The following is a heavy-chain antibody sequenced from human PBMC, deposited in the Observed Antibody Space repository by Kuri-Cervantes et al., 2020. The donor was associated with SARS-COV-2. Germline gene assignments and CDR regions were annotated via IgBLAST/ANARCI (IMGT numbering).Heavy chain of an antibody. Sequence: GESLKISCAASGFSLSRYTMNWVRQAPGKALEWVSSISGSGSYIYYADSVKGRFTISRDNAKNSLYLQMNSLRAEDTAVYYCARDRFRSVLDYWGQGTLVTVSS. CDR2: ISGSGSYI. J-gene: IGHJ4*02. D-gene: IGHD1-1*01. CDR1: GFSLSRYT. CDR3: ARDRFRSVLDY. V-gene: IGHV3-21*01.